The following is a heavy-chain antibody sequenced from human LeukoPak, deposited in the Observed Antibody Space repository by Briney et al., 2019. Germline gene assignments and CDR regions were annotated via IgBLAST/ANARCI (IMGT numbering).Heavy chain of an antibody. D-gene: IGHD1-20*01. V-gene: IGHV4-4*07. CDR3: ARTYNWNHYYYYMDV. CDR1: GGSISSYY. CDR2: IYTSGST. J-gene: IGHJ6*03. Sequence: SETRSLTCTVSGGSISSYYWSWIRQPAGKGLEWIGRIYTSGSTNYNPSLKSRVTMSVDASKNQFSLKLSSVTAADTAVYYCARTYNWNHYYYYMDVWGKGTTVTVSS.